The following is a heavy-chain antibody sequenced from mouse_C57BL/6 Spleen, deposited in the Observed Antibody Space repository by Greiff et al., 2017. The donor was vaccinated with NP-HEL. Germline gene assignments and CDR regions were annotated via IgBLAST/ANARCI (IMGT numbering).Heavy chain of an antibody. Sequence: EVQRVESGGGLVQPGGSMKLSCAASGFTFSDAWMDWVRQSPEKGLEWVAEIRNKANNHATYYAESVKGRFTISRDDSKSSVYLQMNSLRAEDTGIYYCTRLAYYGSSYAMDYWGQGTSVTVSS. J-gene: IGHJ4*01. V-gene: IGHV6-6*01. CDR1: GFTFSDAW. CDR2: IRNKANNHAT. D-gene: IGHD1-1*01. CDR3: TRLAYYGSSYAMDY.